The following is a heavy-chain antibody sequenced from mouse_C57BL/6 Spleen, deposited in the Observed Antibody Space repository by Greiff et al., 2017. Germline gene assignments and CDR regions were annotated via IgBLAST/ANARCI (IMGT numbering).Heavy chain of an antibody. CDR2: IYPGDGDT. CDR3: ARDWGRGAMDY. Sequence: VQLQQPGPELVKPGASVKISCKASGYAFSSSWMNWVKQRPGQGLEWIGRIYPGDGDTNYNGKFKGKATLTADKSSSTAYMQLSSLTSEDSAVYFCARDWGRGAMDYWGQGTSVTVSS. D-gene: IGHD4-1*01. CDR1: GYAFSSSW. V-gene: IGHV1-82*01. J-gene: IGHJ4*01.